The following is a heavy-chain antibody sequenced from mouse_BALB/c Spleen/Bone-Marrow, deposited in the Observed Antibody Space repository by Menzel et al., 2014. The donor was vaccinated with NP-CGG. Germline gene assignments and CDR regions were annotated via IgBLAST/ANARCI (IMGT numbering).Heavy chain of an antibody. CDR3: ARSGITTGSYWYFDI. J-gene: IGHJ1*01. V-gene: IGHV5-17*02. D-gene: IGHD1-1*01. CDR2: ISRGSSTI. CDR1: GFTFSGFG. Sequence: DVHLVESGGGLVQPGGSRKLSCAASGFTFSGFGMHWVRQAPEKGLEWVAYISRGSSTIYYADTVKGRFTIPRDNPKNTLFLQMTSLRSEDTAMYYCARSGITTGSYWYFDIWGAGTTVTVSS.